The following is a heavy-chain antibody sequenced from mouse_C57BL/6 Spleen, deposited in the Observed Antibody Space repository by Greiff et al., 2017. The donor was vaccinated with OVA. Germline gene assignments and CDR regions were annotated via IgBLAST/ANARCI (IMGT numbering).Heavy chain of an antibody. CDR3: ADEGGERYAMDY. D-gene: IGHD2-3*01. CDR2: INPNNGGT. J-gene: IGHJ4*01. CDR1: GYTFTDYY. Sequence: VQLQQSGPELVKPGASVKLSCKASGYTFTDYYMHWVKQSHGKSLEWIGYINPNNGGTSYNQKFKSKATLTVNKSSSTAYMELRSLTAEESAVYYCADEGGERYAMDYWGQGTSVTVSA. V-gene: IGHV1-22*01.